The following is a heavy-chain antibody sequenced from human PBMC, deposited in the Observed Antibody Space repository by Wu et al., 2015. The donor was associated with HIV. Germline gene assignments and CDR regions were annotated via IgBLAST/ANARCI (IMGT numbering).Heavy chain of an antibody. J-gene: IGHJ4*01. D-gene: IGHD3-22*01. CDR3: GRQARYGKFDISGSLES. Sequence: QVHLVQSGAEVKKPGASVRVSCQTSGFTFTDNYVHWVRQAPGQGLEWMGFINPKSGGTNYALKFQGRVTFTRDTSINTVYVEVASLTSDDTAVYFCGRQARYGKFDISGSLESWGQGTLVTVSS. CDR2: INPKSGGT. V-gene: IGHV1-2*07. CDR1: GFTFTDNY.